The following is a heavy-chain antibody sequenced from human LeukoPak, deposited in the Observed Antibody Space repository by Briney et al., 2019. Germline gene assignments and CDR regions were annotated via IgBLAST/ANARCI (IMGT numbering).Heavy chain of an antibody. J-gene: IGHJ4*02. CDR3: AKGAYYDL. Sequence: PGGSLRLSCAASGFTFNIYNMNWVRQAPGKGLEWVSSISSSSSSYIYYADSVKGRFTISRDNARNSLYLQMDSLRAEDTAVYYCAKGAYYDLWGQGTLVTVSS. CDR2: ISSSSSSYI. D-gene: IGHD3-22*01. CDR1: GFTFNIYN. V-gene: IGHV3-21*01.